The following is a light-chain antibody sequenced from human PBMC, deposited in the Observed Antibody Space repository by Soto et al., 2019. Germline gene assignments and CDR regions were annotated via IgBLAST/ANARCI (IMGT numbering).Light chain of an antibody. V-gene: IGKV3-15*01. CDR3: QQYNNWPPIT. Sequence: EIVMTQSPATLSVSPGERATLSCRASQSVSSNLAWYQQKPGQAPRLLIYGASTRATGIPARFSGSWSGTEFTLTVSSLQSEDFAVYYWQQYNNWPPITFGPGTKVDIK. J-gene: IGKJ3*01. CDR2: GAS. CDR1: QSVSSN.